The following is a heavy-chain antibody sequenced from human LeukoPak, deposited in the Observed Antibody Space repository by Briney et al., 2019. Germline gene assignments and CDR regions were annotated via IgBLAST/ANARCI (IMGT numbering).Heavy chain of an antibody. Sequence: GGPLRLSCSTSGFTFSNHFMHWVRQAPGKGLEYVSTIGPNGASTLYADSVKGRFTISRDNSKNALYLQLTSLRLEDTALYYCVKDLTGTWSFDYWGQGTLVTVSS. V-gene: IGHV3-64D*06. D-gene: IGHD3-9*01. CDR1: GFTFSNHF. CDR2: IGPNGAST. CDR3: VKDLTGTWSFDY. J-gene: IGHJ4*02.